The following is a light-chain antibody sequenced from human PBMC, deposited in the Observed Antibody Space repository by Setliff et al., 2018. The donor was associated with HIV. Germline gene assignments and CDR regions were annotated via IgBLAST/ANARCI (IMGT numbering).Light chain of an antibody. CDR2: STN. CDR3: VVYMGNGISV. J-gene: IGLJ3*02. CDR1: SGSVSTGHY. V-gene: IGLV8-61*01. Sequence: QTVVTQEPSFSVSPGGTVTLTCGLTSGSVSTGHYPSWYQQTPGQTPRMLNYSTNTRASGVTDRCSGSILGNRAALTITGAQADDECDYYGVVYMGNGISVFGGGTKVTVL.